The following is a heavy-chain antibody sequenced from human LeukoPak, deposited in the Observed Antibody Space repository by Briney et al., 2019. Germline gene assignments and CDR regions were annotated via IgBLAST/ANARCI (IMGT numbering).Heavy chain of an antibody. V-gene: IGHV4-59*11. CDR2: IYYSGST. D-gene: IGHD4-11*01. CDR3: ARSGYSNYVSRWFDP. J-gene: IGHJ5*02. CDR1: GGSISSHY. Sequence: SETLSLTCTVSGGSISSHYWSWIRQLPGKGLEWIGYIYYSGSTNYNPSLKSRVTISVDTSKNQFSLKLSSVTAADTAVYYCARSGYSNYVSRWFDPWGQGTLVTVSS.